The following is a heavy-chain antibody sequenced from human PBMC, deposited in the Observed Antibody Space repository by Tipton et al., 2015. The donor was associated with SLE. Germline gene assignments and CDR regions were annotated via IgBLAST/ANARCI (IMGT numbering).Heavy chain of an antibody. CDR2: IYHSGST. J-gene: IGHJ4*02. CDR1: GGSISSGGYY. D-gene: IGHD6-6*01. CDR3: AGGYSSSNLDY. Sequence: TLSLTCTVSGGSISSGGYYWSWIRQHPGKGLEWIGCIYHSGSTYYNPSLKSRVTISVDTSKNQFSLKLSSVTAADTAVYYCAGGYSSSNLDYWGQGTLVTVSS. V-gene: IGHV4-31*03.